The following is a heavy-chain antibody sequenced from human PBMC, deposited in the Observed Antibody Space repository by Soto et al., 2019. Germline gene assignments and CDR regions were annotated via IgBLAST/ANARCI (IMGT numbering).Heavy chain of an antibody. CDR2: ISYDGSNK. D-gene: IGHD2-21*01. CDR3: AKAPDVITA. Sequence: PGGSLRLSCAASGFTFSSYGMHWARQAPGKGLEWVAVISYDGSNKYYADSVKGRFTISRDNSKNTLYLQMNSLRAEDTAVYYCAKAPDVITAWGQGTLVTVSS. CDR1: GFTFSSYG. V-gene: IGHV3-30*18. J-gene: IGHJ5*02.